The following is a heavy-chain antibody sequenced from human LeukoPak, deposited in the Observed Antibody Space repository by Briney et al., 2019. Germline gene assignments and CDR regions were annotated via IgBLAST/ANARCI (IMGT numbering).Heavy chain of an antibody. CDR1: GGSISSSNW. D-gene: IGHD2-8*01. CDR3: ARRYCTNGVCYRRDAFDI. J-gene: IGHJ3*02. Sequence: PSGTLSLTCAVSGGSISSSNWWSWVRQPPGKGLEWIGEIYHSGSTNYNPSLKSRVTISVDKSKNQFSLKLGSVTAADTAVYYCARRYCTNGVCYRRDAFDIWGQGTMVTVSS. CDR2: IYHSGST. V-gene: IGHV4-4*02.